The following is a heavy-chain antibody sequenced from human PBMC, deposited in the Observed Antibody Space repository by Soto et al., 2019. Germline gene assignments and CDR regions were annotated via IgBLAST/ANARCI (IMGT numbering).Heavy chain of an antibody. J-gene: IGHJ6*02. CDR3: ARPLVAPVAGPYYYGMDV. D-gene: IGHD6-19*01. V-gene: IGHV3-33*01. CDR2: IWYDGNTK. CDR1: GFTFNSYG. Sequence: QIQLVESGGGVVQPGRSLRLSCTASGFTFNSYGFNWVRQAPGKGLEWVAVIWYDGNTKIYADSVKGRFTISRDNLKNTLYLQMNSLTAEDTAVYYCARPLVAPVAGPYYYGMDVWGQGTTVTVSS.